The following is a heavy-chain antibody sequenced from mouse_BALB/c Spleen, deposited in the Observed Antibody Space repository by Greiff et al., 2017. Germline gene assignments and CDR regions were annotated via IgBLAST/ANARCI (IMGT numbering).Heavy chain of an antibody. CDR2: IRNKANGYTT. CDR3: AMGPYYFDY. CDR1: GFTFTDYY. V-gene: IGHV7-3*02. Sequence: EVKLMESGGGLVQPGGSLRLSCATSGFTFTDYYMSWVRQPPGKALEWLGFIRNKANGYTTEYSASVKGRFTISRDNSQSILYLQMNTLRAEDSATYYCAMGPYYFDYWGQGTTLTVSS. J-gene: IGHJ2*01.